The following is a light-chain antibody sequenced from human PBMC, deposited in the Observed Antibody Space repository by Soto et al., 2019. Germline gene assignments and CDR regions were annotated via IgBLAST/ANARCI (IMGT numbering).Light chain of an antibody. CDR2: WAS. CDR3: QQYYRTRWA. J-gene: IGKJ1*01. V-gene: IGKV4-1*01. Sequence: DIVMTQSPDSLAVSLGERATINCKSSQSVFFSSNNKNYLAWYQQKSGQPPKLLIYWASTRESGVPDRFSGSGSGTDFTLTISSLQAEDVAVYYCQQYYRTRWAFGQGTKVEIK. CDR1: QSVFFSSNNKNY.